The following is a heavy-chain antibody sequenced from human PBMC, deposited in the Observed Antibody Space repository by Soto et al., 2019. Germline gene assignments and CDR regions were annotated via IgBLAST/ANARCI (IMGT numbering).Heavy chain of an antibody. CDR1: GFTFDDYT. Sequence: GGSLRLSCAASGFTFDDYTMHWVRQAPAKGLEWVSLISWDGGSTYYADSVKDRFTISRDNSKNSLYLQMNSLRTEDTALYYCAKDITPRTYYDFWSGYGTYYYYYYGMDVWGQGTTVTVSS. CDR2: ISWDGGST. D-gene: IGHD3-3*01. J-gene: IGHJ6*02. CDR3: AKDITPRTYYDFWSGYGTYYYYYYGMDV. V-gene: IGHV3-43*01.